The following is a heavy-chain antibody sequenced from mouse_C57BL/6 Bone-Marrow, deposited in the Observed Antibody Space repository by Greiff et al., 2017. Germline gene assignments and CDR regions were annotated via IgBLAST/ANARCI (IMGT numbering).Heavy chain of an antibody. CDR2: ILPGSGST. J-gene: IGHJ2*01. CDR3: ARDYGSSYGY. CDR1: GYTFTGYW. D-gene: IGHD1-1*01. Sequence: VHLVESGAELMKPGASVKLSCKATGYTFTGYWIEWVKQRPGHGLEWIGEILPGSGSTNYNEKFKGKATFTADTSSNKAYMQLSSLTTEDAAHYYCARDYGSSYGYWGQGTTLTVSA. V-gene: IGHV1-9*01.